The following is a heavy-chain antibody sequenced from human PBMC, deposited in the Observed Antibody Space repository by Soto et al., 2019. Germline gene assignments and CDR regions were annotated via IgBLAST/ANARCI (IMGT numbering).Heavy chain of an antibody. CDR3: ARAGGSGSTDWYFNV. D-gene: IGHD1-26*01. CDR1: GGSISSGGYS. V-gene: IGHV4-30-2*01. Sequence: QLQLQESGSGLVKPSQTLSLTCAVSGGSISSGGYSWSWLRQPPGKGLEWIGYIFHSGSTYYNPSPRIGVTLPVDGSKNHSSLELSSVTAADTAVYYCARAGGSGSTDWYFNVWGRGTLVTVSS. J-gene: IGHJ2*01. CDR2: IFHSGST.